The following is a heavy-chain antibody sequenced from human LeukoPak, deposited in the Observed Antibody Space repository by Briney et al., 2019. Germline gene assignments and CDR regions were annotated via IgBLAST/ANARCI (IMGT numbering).Heavy chain of an antibody. D-gene: IGHD2-15*01. V-gene: IGHV4-59*12. Sequence: SESLSLTCTVSGGSISSYYWSWIRQPPGKGLEWIGYIYYSGSTNYNPSLKSRVTISVDTSKNQFSLKLSSVTAADTAVYYCARTGMGRYCSGGSCYSHYYYYYMDVWGKGTTVTVSS. J-gene: IGHJ6*03. CDR1: GGSISSYY. CDR3: ARTGMGRYCSGGSCYSHYYYYYMDV. CDR2: IYYSGST.